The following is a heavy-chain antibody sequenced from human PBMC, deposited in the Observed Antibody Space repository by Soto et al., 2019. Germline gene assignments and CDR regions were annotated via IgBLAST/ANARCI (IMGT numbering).Heavy chain of an antibody. Sequence: GGSLRLSCAASAFTFGAYAMTWVRQAPGKGLKWVSSISGGGGSTSYADSVKGRFTISRDNSKNTLYLQINSLRAADTAVYYCATFSSSSCYWGQGTLVTVS. J-gene: IGHJ4*02. CDR2: ISGGGGST. CDR1: AFTFGAYA. D-gene: IGHD6-6*01. CDR3: ATFSSSSCY. V-gene: IGHV3-23*01.